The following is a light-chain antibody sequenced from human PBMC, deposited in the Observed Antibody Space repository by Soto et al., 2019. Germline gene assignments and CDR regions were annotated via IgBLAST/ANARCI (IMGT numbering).Light chain of an antibody. Sequence: QSVLTQPASVSGSPGQSITISCTGTSSDVGGYNYVSWYQQHPGKAPKLMIYDVSNRPSGVSNRFSGSKSGNTASLTISGLQAEDEADYYCSSYTSSSTRKVFGIGTKVTVL. V-gene: IGLV2-14*03. J-gene: IGLJ1*01. CDR2: DVS. CDR3: SSYTSSSTRKV. CDR1: SSDVGGYNY.